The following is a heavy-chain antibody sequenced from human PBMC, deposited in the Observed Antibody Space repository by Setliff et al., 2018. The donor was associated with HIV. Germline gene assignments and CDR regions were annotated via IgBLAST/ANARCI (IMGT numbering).Heavy chain of an antibody. CDR2: IQQHGSEI. CDR3: AGHQRG. Sequence: GGSLRLSCAASGYTFSSYWMAWVRQCPGKGLEWMANIQQHGSEIHYVASGEGRFTISRDNAKNSLYLQMNSLRAEDTAVYYCAGHQRGWGQGTLVTVS. D-gene: IGHD3-10*01. J-gene: IGHJ4*02. CDR1: GYTFSSYW. V-gene: IGHV3-7*05.